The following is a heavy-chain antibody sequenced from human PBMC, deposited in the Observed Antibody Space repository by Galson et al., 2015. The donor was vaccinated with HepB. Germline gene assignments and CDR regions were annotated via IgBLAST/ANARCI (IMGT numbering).Heavy chain of an antibody. V-gene: IGHV1-46*03. J-gene: IGHJ4*02. D-gene: IGHD2-15*01. Sequence: SVKVSCKASGYTFTSYYMHWVRQAPGQGLEWMVIINPSGGSTSYAQKFQGRVTMTRDTSTSTVYMELSSLRSEDTAVYYCAKCPVAATPADYWGQGTLVTVSS. CDR2: INPSGGST. CDR1: GYTFTSYY. CDR3: AKCPVAATPADY.